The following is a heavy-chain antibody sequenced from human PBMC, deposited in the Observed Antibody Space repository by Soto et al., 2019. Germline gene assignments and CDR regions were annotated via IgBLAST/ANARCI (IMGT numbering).Heavy chain of an antibody. CDR1: GFTFGFNA. CDR3: AKGPTGATTRVDY. Sequence: PGGSLRLSCAATGFTFGFNALSWVRQAPGKGLEWVSEITESGATYYTDSVKGRFTISRDNSKNTLYLQMNSLRAEDTAVYYCAKGPTGATTRVDYWGQGTLVTVSS. J-gene: IGHJ4*02. V-gene: IGHV3-23*01. D-gene: IGHD1-1*01. CDR2: ITESGAT.